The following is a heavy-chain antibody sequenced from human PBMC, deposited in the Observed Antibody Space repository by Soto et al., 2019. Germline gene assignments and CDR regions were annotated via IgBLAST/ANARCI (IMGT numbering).Heavy chain of an antibody. Sequence: QMQLVESGGGVVQPGRSLSLSCAASGFTFRNYAMQWVSQAPGMGLEWVAVLLHDGRNEKYADYVKGRCTISRDNSKDTLYLAMSGLRVEDTAVYFCARANCSSPGCQGRDQFDPWGQGTLVTVSS. J-gene: IGHJ5*02. CDR2: LLHDGRNE. CDR3: ARANCSSPGCQGRDQFDP. D-gene: IGHD2-2*01. V-gene: IGHV3-30*04. CDR1: GFTFRNYA.